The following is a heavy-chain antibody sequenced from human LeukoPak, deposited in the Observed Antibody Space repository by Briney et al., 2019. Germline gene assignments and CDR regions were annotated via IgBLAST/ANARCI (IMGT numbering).Heavy chain of an antibody. CDR3: ARKSIVTAGRKPYDF. D-gene: IGHD6-13*01. V-gene: IGHV4-34*01. Sequence: PSETLSLTCAVSGGSFSGYYWSWIRQPPGKGLEWIGEIDHSGRTNSNASLKSRVTLSVDMSKNQFSLRLSSVTAADTAVYYCARKSIVTAGRKPYDFWDQGTLVTVSP. J-gene: IGHJ4*02. CDR2: IDHSGRT. CDR1: GGSFSGYY.